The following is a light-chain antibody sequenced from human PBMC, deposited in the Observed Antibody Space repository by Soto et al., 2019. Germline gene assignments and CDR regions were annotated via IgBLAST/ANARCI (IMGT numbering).Light chain of an antibody. J-gene: IGLJ2*01. CDR2: NVR. CDR3: SSYTNSGTVL. V-gene: IGLV2-14*01. CDR1: SSDVGGYDY. Sequence: QSALTQPASVSGSPGQSITISCTGTSSDVGGYDYVSWYQQYAGKAPKLTIYNVRNRPSGVCNRFSGSKSGNTASLTISGLQPEDEADYFCSSYTNSGTVLFGGGTKLTVL.